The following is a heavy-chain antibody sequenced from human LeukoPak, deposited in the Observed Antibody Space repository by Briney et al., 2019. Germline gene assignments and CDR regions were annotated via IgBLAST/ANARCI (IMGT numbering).Heavy chain of an antibody. CDR3: AKSGYNRFDY. CDR2: INWNGGST. J-gene: IGHJ4*02. V-gene: IGHV3-23*01. CDR1: GFTFSSYS. Sequence: PGGSLRLSCAASGFTFSSYSMNWVRQAPGKGLEWVSGINWNGGSTGYADSVKGRFTISRDNSKNTLYLQMNSLRAEDTAVYYCAKSGYNRFDYWGQGTLVTVSS. D-gene: IGHD5-24*01.